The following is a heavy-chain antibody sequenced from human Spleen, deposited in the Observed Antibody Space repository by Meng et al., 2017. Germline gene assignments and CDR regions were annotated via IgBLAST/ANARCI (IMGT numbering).Heavy chain of an antibody. Sequence: GESLKISCAASGFTFNIYWMHWVRQAPGKGLVWVSRINSDGSTTTYADSVKGRFTISRDNAKNTLYLQMNSLRAEDTAVYYCARGPTTMAHDFDYWGQGTLVTVSS. J-gene: IGHJ4*02. D-gene: IGHD4-11*01. CDR3: ARGPTTMAHDFDY. CDR2: INSDGSTT. CDR1: GFTFNIYW. V-gene: IGHV3-74*01.